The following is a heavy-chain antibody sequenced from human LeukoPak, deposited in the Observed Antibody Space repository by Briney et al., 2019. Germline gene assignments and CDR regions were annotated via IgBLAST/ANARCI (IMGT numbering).Heavy chain of an antibody. V-gene: IGHV3-30-3*01. CDR3: ARDQVLSSSWVLMRRWFDP. D-gene: IGHD6-13*01. CDR1: GFTFSSYA. Sequence: GGSLRLCCAASGFTFSSYAMHWVRQAPGKGLEWVAVISYDGSNKHYADSVKGRFTISRDSSKNTLYLQMNSLRAEDTAVYYCARDQVLSSSWVLMRRWFDPWGQGTLVTVSS. J-gene: IGHJ5*02. CDR2: ISYDGSNK.